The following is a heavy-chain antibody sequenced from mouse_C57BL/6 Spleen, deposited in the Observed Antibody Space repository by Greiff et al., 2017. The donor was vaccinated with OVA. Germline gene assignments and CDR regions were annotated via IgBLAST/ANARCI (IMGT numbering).Heavy chain of an antibody. V-gene: IGHV5-6*01. CDR3: ARHHSNSAWFAY. CDR2: ISSGGSYT. CDR1: GFTFSSYG. D-gene: IGHD2-5*01. J-gene: IGHJ3*01. Sequence: EVQLVESEGDLVKPGGSLKLSCAASGFTFSSYGMSWVRQTPDKRLEWVATISSGGSYTYYPDSVKGRFTISRDNAKNTLYLQMSSLKSEDTAMYYCARHHSNSAWFAYWGQGTLVTVSA.